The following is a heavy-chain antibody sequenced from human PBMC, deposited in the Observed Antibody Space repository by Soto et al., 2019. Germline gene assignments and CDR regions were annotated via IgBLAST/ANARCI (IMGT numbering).Heavy chain of an antibody. CDR1: GGSISRVSYY. Sequence: SETLSLTCTVSGGSISRVSYYWGWIRQPPGKGLEWIGSIYYSGSAYYSPSLKSRVTMSVDTSKNQLSLKLSSVTAADTAVYYCARGGYYDSSGYYGYWGQGTLVTVSS. V-gene: IGHV4-39*01. CDR2: IYYSGSA. D-gene: IGHD3-22*01. CDR3: ARGGYYDSSGYYGY. J-gene: IGHJ4*02.